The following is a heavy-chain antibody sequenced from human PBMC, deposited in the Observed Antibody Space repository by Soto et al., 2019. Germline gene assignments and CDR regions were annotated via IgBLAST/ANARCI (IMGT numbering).Heavy chain of an antibody. V-gene: IGHV3-15*01. CDR3: ITDGGNFPFGY. Sequence: EVQLVESGGGLVKPGGSLRLSCAVSGFTFSNAWMSWVRQAPGKGLEWVGRIKSKTDGGTTDYAAPVKGRFIISRDDSKNMLYLQMNSLKSDDTALHYCITDGGNFPFGYWGQGTLVTVSS. J-gene: IGHJ4*02. CDR1: GFTFSNAW. CDR2: IKSKTDGGTT. D-gene: IGHD1-26*01.